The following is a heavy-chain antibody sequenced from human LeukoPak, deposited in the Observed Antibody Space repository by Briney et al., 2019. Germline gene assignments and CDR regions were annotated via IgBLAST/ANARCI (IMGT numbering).Heavy chain of an antibody. Sequence: PSETLSLTCTVSGDSINSDNSYWSWIRQPPGKGLEWIGYIYYSGSTNYNPSLKSRVTISVDTSKNQFSLKLSSVTAADTAVYYCARGPYYDILTGYVYYFDYWGQGTLVAVSS. J-gene: IGHJ4*02. CDR2: IYYSGST. CDR3: ARGPYYDILTGYVYYFDY. CDR1: GDSINSDNSY. D-gene: IGHD3-9*01. V-gene: IGHV4-61*01.